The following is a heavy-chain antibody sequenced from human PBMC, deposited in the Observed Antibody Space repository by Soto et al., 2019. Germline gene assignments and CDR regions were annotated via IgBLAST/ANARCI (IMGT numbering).Heavy chain of an antibody. D-gene: IGHD5-12*01. Sequence: QVQLQESGPGLVKPSGTLSLTCAVSGGSISSNYWWTWVRQPPGTGLEWIGEMYQSGTTNYNPSLKSRVTITVDRSKNHFSLKVSSLTAADTAIYYCATRVDGSPWLDYSGQGTLVTVSS. V-gene: IGHV4-4*02. CDR3: ATRVDGSPWLDY. J-gene: IGHJ4*02. CDR2: MYQSGTT. CDR1: GGSISSNYW.